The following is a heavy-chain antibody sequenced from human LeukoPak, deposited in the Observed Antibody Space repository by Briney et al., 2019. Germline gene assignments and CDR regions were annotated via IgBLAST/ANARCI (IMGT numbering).Heavy chain of an antibody. J-gene: IGHJ5*02. CDR3: ARNSAVATSRSWFDP. Sequence: SETLSLTCSVFDGSISNYYWSWIRQPPGKGLEWIGYAYYSGSTTYNPSLESRVTISVDTSKNQFSLKLTAVTAADTAVYYSARNSAVATSRSWFDPWGQGTLVTVSS. CDR1: DGSISNYY. CDR2: AYYSGST. D-gene: IGHD6-19*01. V-gene: IGHV4-59*08.